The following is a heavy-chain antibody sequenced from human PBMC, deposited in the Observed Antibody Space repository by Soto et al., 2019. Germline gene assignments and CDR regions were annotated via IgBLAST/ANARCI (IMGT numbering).Heavy chain of an antibody. D-gene: IGHD1-1*01. CDR1: GLTFNYAW. J-gene: IGHJ4*02. V-gene: IGHV3-15*05. CDR2: IKSKPDGGTM. Sequence: EVQLVESGGGFVEPGGSLRLSCAASGLTFNYAWMSWVRQAPGKGLEWVGHIKSKPDGGTMDYSAPVKCRFTVSRDDSKNTLHLHMSSLHSEDTVRYYCFADLPRDRTNCCIDYWRQGTLVTVSS. CDR3: FADLPRDRTNCCIDY.